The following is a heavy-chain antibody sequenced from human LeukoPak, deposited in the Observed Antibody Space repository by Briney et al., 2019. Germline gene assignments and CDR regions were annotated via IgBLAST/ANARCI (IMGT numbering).Heavy chain of an antibody. CDR2: INPKSGGT. J-gene: IGHJ4*02. CDR3: AGDGHTWNDADY. D-gene: IGHD1-1*01. V-gene: IGHV1-2*02. CDR1: GYTFIGYY. Sequence: ASVKVSCKTSGYTFIGYYVHWVRQAPGQGLEWMGWINPKSGGTLYAQRLQGRVTMTRDTSIRTAYMGLGGLRSDKTVVYLCAGDGHTWNDADYWGQGTQV.